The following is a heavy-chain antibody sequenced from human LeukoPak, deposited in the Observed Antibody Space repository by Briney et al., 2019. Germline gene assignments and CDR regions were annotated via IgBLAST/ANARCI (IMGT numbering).Heavy chain of an antibody. Sequence: GGSLRLSCAASGFTFSSYEMNWVRQAPGKGLEWVSYISSSGSTIYYADSVKGRFTISRDNAKNSLYLQMNSLRAEDTAVYYCAKDRVTMMVHAFDIWGQGTMVTVSS. V-gene: IGHV3-48*03. CDR2: ISSSGSTI. D-gene: IGHD3-22*01. CDR1: GFTFSSYE. CDR3: AKDRVTMMVHAFDI. J-gene: IGHJ3*02.